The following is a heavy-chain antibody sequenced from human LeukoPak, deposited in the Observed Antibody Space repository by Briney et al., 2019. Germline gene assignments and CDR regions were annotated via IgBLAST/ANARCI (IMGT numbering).Heavy chain of an antibody. V-gene: IGHV4-59*01. J-gene: IGHJ5*02. D-gene: IGHD4-17*01. CDR2: IYYSGST. CDR1: GGSISSYY. Sequence: PSETLSLTCTVSGGSISSYYWSWIRQPPGKGLEWIGYIYYSGSTNYNPSLKSRVTISVDTSKNQFSLKLSSVTAADTAVYYCARALASDYGDSVYPRDWFHPWGQGTLVTVSS. CDR3: ARALASDYGDSVYPRDWFHP.